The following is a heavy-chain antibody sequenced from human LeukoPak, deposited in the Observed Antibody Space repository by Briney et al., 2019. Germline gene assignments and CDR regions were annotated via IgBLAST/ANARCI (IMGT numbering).Heavy chain of an antibody. CDR2: IYHSGST. D-gene: IGHD6-13*01. Sequence: SETLSLTCAVSGGSISSGGFSWSWIRQPPGKGLEWIGYIYHSGSTYYNPSLKSRVTISVDRSKNQFSLKLSSVTAADTAVYYCASSLSSSWYKGIDYWGQGTLVTVSS. J-gene: IGHJ4*02. CDR1: GGSISSGGFS. CDR3: ASSLSSSWYKGIDY. V-gene: IGHV4-30-2*01.